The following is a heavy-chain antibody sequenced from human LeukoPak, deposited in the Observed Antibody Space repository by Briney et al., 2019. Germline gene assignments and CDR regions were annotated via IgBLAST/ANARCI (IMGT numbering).Heavy chain of an antibody. V-gene: IGHV3-23*01. CDR2: ISGSGGST. D-gene: IGHD2-15*01. J-gene: IGHJ3*02. CDR1: GFTFSSYA. Sequence: GGSLRLSRAASGFTFSSYAMSWVRQAPGKGLEWVSAISGSGGSTYYADSVKGRFTISRDNSKNTLYLQMNSLRAEDTAVYYCAGHVSAGDAFDIWGQGTMVTVSS. CDR3: AGHVSAGDAFDI.